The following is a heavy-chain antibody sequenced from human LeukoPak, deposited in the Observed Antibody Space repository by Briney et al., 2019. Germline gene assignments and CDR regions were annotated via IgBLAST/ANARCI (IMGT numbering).Heavy chain of an antibody. J-gene: IGHJ3*02. CDR3: AKAQYSSSWRDAFDI. D-gene: IGHD6-13*01. CDR1: GFAFISYA. Sequence: GGSLRLSCAASGFAFISYAMNWVRQAPGKGLERVSGISGSGGSTYYADSVKGRFTISRDNSKNTLYLQMNSLRTEDTAVYYCAKAQYSSSWRDAFDIWGQGTMVTVSS. V-gene: IGHV3-23*01. CDR2: ISGSGGST.